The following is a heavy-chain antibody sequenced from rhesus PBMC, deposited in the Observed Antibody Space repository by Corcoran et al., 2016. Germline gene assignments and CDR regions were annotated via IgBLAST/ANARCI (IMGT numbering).Heavy chain of an antibody. CDR3: SRDLPDAVARSIFDS. CDR1: GASISGHW. J-gene: IGHJ4*01. D-gene: IGHD4-29*01. Sequence: QLQDSGPGLVTASETLSLTCYLSGASISGHWWRCLRQYPWQGLEWIWRIKVRGMTNDNPSLKSRVSISGDTSKKYVALKVTSVTAADTAVYDCSRDLPDAVARSIFDSWGQGVLVTVSS. CDR2: IKVRGMT. V-gene: IGHV4-160*01.